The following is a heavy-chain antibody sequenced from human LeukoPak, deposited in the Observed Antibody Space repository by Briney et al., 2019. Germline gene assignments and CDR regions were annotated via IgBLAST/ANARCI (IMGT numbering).Heavy chain of an antibody. CDR2: ISSSGSTI. Sequence: GGSLRLSCAASGFTFSSYEMNWVRQAPGKGLEWVSYISSSGSTIYYADSVKGRFTISRDNAKNSLYLQMNSLRAEVTAVYYCAREDDYSYFDYWGQGTLVTVSS. V-gene: IGHV3-48*03. J-gene: IGHJ4*02. CDR1: GFTFSSYE. D-gene: IGHD4-11*01. CDR3: AREDDYSYFDY.